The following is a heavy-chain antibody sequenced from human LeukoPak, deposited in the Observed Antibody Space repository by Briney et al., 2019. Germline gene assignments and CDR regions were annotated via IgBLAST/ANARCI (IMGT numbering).Heavy chain of an antibody. J-gene: IGHJ4*02. D-gene: IGHD2-2*01. V-gene: IGHV4-30-2*01. CDR3: ASGCSSTSCYRALGY. Sequence: PSETLSLTCTVSGGSISSGGYYWSWIRQPPGKGLEWIGYIYHSGSTYYNPSLKSRVTISVDRSKNQFSLKLSSVTAADTAVYYCASGCSSTSCYRALGYWGQGTLVTVSS. CDR1: GGSISSGGYY. CDR2: IYHSGST.